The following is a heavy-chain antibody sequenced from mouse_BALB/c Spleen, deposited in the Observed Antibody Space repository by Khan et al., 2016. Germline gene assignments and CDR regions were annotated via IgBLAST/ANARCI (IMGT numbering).Heavy chain of an antibody. V-gene: IGHV1-87*01. Sequence: QVQLQQSGAELARPGASVRLSCKASGYTSANYWMQWVKQRPGQGLEWIGSIYPGDGDTRYSQKFQEKATLTADKSSSSAYMHLRSVASEDSAVYYCADALFVYWGQGTLVTVSA. J-gene: IGHJ3*01. CDR1: GYTSANYW. CDR2: IYPGDGDT. CDR3: ADALFVY.